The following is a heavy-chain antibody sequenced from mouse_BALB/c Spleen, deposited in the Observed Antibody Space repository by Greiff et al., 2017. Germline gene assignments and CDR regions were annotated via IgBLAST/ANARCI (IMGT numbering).Heavy chain of an antibody. CDR1: GYAFTNYL. J-gene: IGHJ3*01. CDR2: INPGSGGT. Sequence: QVQLQQSGAELVRPGTSVKVSCKASGYAFTNYLIEWVKQRPGQGLEWIGVINPGSGGTNYNEKFKGKATLTADKSSSTAYMQLSSLTSDDSAVYFCARGDYDYDAWFAYWGQGTLVTVSA. V-gene: IGHV1-54*01. CDR3: ARGDYDYDAWFAY. D-gene: IGHD2-4*01.